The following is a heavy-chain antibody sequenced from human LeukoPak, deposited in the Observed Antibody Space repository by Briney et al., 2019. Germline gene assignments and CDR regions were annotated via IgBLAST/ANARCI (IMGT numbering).Heavy chain of an antibody. J-gene: IGHJ4*02. D-gene: IGHD3-22*01. V-gene: IGHV3-48*04. Sequence: GGSLRLSRAVSGFTFIDYSVNWGRQAPGKRLEWGSDISDDSITTYYAASVKGRFTLSRDNAKNSLYLQMNSLRAEDTAVYYCARERESGYYYYLDYWGQGTLVTVSS. CDR2: ISDDSITT. CDR3: ARERESGYYYYLDY. CDR1: GFTFIDYS.